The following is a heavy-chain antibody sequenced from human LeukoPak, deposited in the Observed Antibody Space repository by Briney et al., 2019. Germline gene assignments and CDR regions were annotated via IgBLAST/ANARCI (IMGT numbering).Heavy chain of an antibody. V-gene: IGHV4-39*07. D-gene: IGHD1-7*01. J-gene: IGHJ4*02. Sequence: SETLSLTCTVSGDSIRSNNYYWGWIRQPPGKWLEWIGSIYDTGSTFYNPSLKSRVIISVDTSKNQFSLKLSSVTAADTAVYYCARESEGTHHDSTAAFHYWGQGTLVTVSP. CDR1: GDSIRSNNYY. CDR3: ARESEGTHHDSTAAFHY. CDR2: IYDTGST.